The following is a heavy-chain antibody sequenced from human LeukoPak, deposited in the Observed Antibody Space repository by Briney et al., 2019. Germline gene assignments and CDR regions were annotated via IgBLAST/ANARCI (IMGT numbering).Heavy chain of an antibody. CDR3: ARDLAYGDDGL. D-gene: IGHD4-17*01. Sequence: GGSLRLSCAASGFTLSNYSMNWVRQAPGKGLEWVAFISSSSSYIFYADSLKGRFTISRDNAKNSLYLQMNSLGADDTAVYYCARDLAYGDDGLWGQGTLVTVSS. J-gene: IGHJ4*02. V-gene: IGHV3-21*01. CDR2: ISSSSSYI. CDR1: GFTLSNYS.